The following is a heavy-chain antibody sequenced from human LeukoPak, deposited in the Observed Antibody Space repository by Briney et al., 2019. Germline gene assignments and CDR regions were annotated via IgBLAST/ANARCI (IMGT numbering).Heavy chain of an antibody. CDR2: INPNSGDT. J-gene: IGHJ4*02. CDR1: GYTFAAFY. V-gene: IGHV1-2*06. Sequence: ASVKVSCKASGYTFAAFYIHWVRQAPGQGLEWMGRINPNSGDTIYAQNFQGRVTMTRDTSITTGYMELRGLTSDDTAVYYCARGRDSGSRTYYFDFWGQGTLVTVSS. D-gene: IGHD1-26*01. CDR3: ARGRDSGSRTYYFDF.